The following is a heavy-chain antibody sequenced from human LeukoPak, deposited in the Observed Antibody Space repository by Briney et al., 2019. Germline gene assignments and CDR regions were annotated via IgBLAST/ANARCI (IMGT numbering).Heavy chain of an antibody. D-gene: IGHD3-22*01. J-gene: IGHJ4*02. CDR2: ISYDGSNK. V-gene: IGHV3-30*04. Sequence: GGSLRLSCAASGFTFSSYAMHWVRQAPGKGLEWVAVISYDGSNKYYADSVKGRFTISRDNSKNTLYLQMNSLRAEDTAVYYCARGRYYDSSGYFEIDYWGQGTLVTVSS. CDR3: ARGRYYDSSGYFEIDY. CDR1: GFTFSSYA.